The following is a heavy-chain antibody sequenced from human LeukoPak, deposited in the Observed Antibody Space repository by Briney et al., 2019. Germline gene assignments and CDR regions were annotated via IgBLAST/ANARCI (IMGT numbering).Heavy chain of an antibody. J-gene: IGHJ3*02. D-gene: IGHD6-19*01. V-gene: IGHV3-66*01. CDR2: IYSGGST. Sequence: GGSLRLSCAASGFTVSSNYMSWVRQAPGKGLEWVSVIYSGGSTYYADSVKGRFTISRDNSKNTLYLQMNSLRAEDTAVYYCARVPSAVAVAAYDAFDIWGQGTMVTVSS. CDR3: ARVPSAVAVAAYDAFDI. CDR1: GFTVSSNY.